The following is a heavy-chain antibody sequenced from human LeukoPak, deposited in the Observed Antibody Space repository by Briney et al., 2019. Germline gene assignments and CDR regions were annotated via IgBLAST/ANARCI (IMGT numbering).Heavy chain of an antibody. CDR3: ARAIDNLPRHFDY. D-gene: IGHD1-1*01. J-gene: IGHJ4*02. Sequence: ASVKVSCKASGYTFTSYYMHWVRQAPGQGLEWMGWINPNSGGTNYAQKFQGRVTMTRDTSISTAYMELSRLRSDDTAVYYCARAIDNLPRHFDYWGQGTLVTVSS. V-gene: IGHV1-2*02. CDR2: INPNSGGT. CDR1: GYTFTSYY.